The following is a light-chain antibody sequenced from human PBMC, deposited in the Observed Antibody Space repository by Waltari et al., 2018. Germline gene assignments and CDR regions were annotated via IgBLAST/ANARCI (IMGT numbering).Light chain of an antibody. CDR1: SSDRGGYDF. CDR2: EVS. Sequence: SSLTPPAPVSGAPGPSIPIPCPGTSSDRGGYDFVPWYQQHPGKAPKLIIYEVSNRPSGFSHRFFGSKSGSTASLTISGLQAEDEADYYCSSYTSGSIVVFGTGTKVTVL. J-gene: IGLJ1*01. CDR3: SSYTSGSIVV. V-gene: IGLV2-14*01.